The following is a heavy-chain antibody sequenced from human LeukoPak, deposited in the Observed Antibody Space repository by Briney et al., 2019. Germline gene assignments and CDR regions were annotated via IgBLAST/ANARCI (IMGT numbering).Heavy chain of an antibody. D-gene: IGHD3-3*01. Sequence: TGGSLRLSCAASGFTFISYEMNWVRQAPGKGLEWVSYISGSGSSVLYADSAKGRFTISRDNAKNSLWLQMNSLRDEDTAVYYCARDGGLEGDAFDIWGQGTMVTVSS. CDR1: GFTFISYE. J-gene: IGHJ3*02. V-gene: IGHV3-48*03. CDR3: ARDGGLEGDAFDI. CDR2: ISGSGSSV.